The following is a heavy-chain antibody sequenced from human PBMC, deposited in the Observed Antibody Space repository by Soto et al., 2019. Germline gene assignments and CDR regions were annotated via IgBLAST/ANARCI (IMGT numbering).Heavy chain of an antibody. J-gene: IGHJ6*03. CDR2: INPNGGVT. V-gene: IGHV1-2*04. D-gene: IGHD5-12*01. CDR1: GDSFNDYY. CDR3: ARESGGATATLDYYYFYMDV. Sequence: QVQLVQSGAEVRKPGASVTVSCRSSGDSFNDYYIHWVRQAPGQGFEWMGWINPNGGVTKYAQKFQGWVSMTRDTSIRTVYMQLSRLRYDDTAVYYGARESGGATATLDYYYFYMDVWGTGTTVTVSS.